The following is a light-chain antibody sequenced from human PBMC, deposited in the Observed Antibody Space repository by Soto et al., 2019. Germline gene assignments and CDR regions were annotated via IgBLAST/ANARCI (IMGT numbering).Light chain of an antibody. CDR2: TAS. CDR3: QQTYTTPWT. J-gene: IGKJ1*01. CDR1: QSIGSX. Sequence: DIQMTQSPSSLSASVGDRVTITCRASQSIGSXXXWYQQKPGKAPKLLIYTASNLQSGVPSRFSGSGSGTDFTLTISSLQPEDFATYYCQQTYTTPWTFGQGAKVEIK. V-gene: IGKV1-39*01.